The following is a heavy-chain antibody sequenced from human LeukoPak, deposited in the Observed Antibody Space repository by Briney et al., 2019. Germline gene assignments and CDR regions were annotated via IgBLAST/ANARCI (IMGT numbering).Heavy chain of an antibody. Sequence: QPGGSLRLSCAASGFTFSSYGMHWVRQAPGKGLEWVANIKQDGSEKYYVDSVKGRFTISRDNAKNSLYLQMNSLRAEDTAVYYCAGGGYSGYDPFDYWGQGTLVTVSS. CDR1: GFTFSSYG. J-gene: IGHJ4*02. D-gene: IGHD5-12*01. V-gene: IGHV3-7*04. CDR2: IKQDGSEK. CDR3: AGGGYSGYDPFDY.